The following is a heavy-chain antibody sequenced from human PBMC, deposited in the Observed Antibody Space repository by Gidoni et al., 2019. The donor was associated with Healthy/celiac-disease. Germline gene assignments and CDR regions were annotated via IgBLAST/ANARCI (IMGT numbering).Heavy chain of an antibody. CDR1: GGSIIRGDYY. V-gene: IGHV4-30-4*01. Sequence: QVQLQESGPGLVTPSHTLSLTCTVSGGSIIRGDYYWRWIRQPPGKGLEWIGYTYYSGSTYYNPSLKSRVTISVDTSKNQFSLKLSSVTAADTAVYYCARHSRHYYDSSGYYLMNAFDIWGQGTMVTVSS. D-gene: IGHD3-22*01. CDR2: TYYSGST. J-gene: IGHJ3*02. CDR3: ARHSRHYYDSSGYYLMNAFDI.